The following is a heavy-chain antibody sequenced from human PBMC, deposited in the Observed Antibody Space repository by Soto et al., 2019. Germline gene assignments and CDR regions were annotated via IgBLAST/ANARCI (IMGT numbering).Heavy chain of an antibody. V-gene: IGHV2-5*02. CDR2: IYCDDDK. CDR1: GFSLSTSGVG. J-gene: IGHJ5*02. D-gene: IGHD3-22*01. Sequence: SGPTMLNPTQTLTHTCTFSGFSLSTSGVGVGWIRQPPGKALEWLALIYCDDDKRYSPSLKSRLTITKDTSKNQVVLTMTNMDPVDTATYYCAHSREGYYDSSGYPNWFDPWGQGTLVTVSS. CDR3: AHSREGYYDSSGYPNWFDP.